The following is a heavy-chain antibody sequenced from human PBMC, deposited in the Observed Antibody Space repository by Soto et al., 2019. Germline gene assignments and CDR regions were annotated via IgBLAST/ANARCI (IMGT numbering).Heavy chain of an antibody. Sequence: VQLVESGGGLVKPGGSLRLSCAASGFTFSSYGMHWVRQAPGKGLEWVAVISYDGSNKYYADSVKGRFTISRDNSKNTLYLQMNSLRAEDTAVYYCAKDPARQYCSSTSCYPYYYYGMDVWGQGTTVTVSS. D-gene: IGHD2-2*01. CDR2: ISYDGSNK. CDR1: GFTFSSYG. J-gene: IGHJ6*02. CDR3: AKDPARQYCSSTSCYPYYYYGMDV. V-gene: IGHV3-30*18.